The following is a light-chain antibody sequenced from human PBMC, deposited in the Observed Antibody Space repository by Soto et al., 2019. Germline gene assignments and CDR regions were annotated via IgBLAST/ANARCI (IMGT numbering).Light chain of an antibody. CDR2: GNN. CDR1: GSSIGTNT. Sequence: QSVLTQPPSASGTPGQRVTISCSGSGSSIGTNTVNWYRQLPGTAPKLLIYGNNQRPSGVPDRFSGSKSGTSASLGISGLQSEDEADYYCAAWHGSLNNVLFGGGTKVTVL. J-gene: IGLJ2*01. V-gene: IGLV1-44*01. CDR3: AAWHGSLNNVL.